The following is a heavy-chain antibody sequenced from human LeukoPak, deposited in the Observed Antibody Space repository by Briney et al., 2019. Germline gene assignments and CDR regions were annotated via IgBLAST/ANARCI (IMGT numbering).Heavy chain of an antibody. CDR2: IFQCWIN. CDR3: ARERRGYYYYYMDV. Sequence: SETLSLTCAVSGYSISSGYYWGWIRPPPGKGVEWIGRIFQCWINYYNPSLKSRLNISLDTSKNHFSLKLSSVTAADTAVYYCARERRGYYYYYMDVWGKGTTVTVSS. V-gene: IGHV4-38-2*02. CDR1: GYSISSGYY. D-gene: IGHD5-24*01. J-gene: IGHJ6*03.